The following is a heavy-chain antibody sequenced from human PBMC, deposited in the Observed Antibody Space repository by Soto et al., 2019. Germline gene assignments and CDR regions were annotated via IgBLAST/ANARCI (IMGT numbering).Heavy chain of an antibody. CDR2: IYNSGST. D-gene: IGHD2-21*02. Sequence: ASETLSLTCAVYGGSFSGYYWSWIRQPPGKGLEWIGDIYNSGSTNYNPPFKSRVTISVDTPKNQFSLKLNSVTAADTAVYYCARDLWGYCGTDCYPLDVWGQGTTVTVSS. V-gene: IGHV4-34*01. J-gene: IGHJ6*02. CDR1: GGSFSGYY. CDR3: ARDLWGYCGTDCYPLDV.